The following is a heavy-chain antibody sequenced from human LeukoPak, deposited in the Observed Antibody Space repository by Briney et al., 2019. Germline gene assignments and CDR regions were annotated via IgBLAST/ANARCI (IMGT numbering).Heavy chain of an antibody. CDR3: ARDLWGGNYFDY. CDR2: IYYSGST. V-gene: IGHV4-30-4*01. CDR1: GGSISSGDYY. D-gene: IGHD2-21*01. Sequence: SQTLSLTCTVSGGSISSGDYYWSWIRQPPGKGLEWIGYIYYSGSTYYNPSLKSRVIISVDTSKNQFSLKLSSVTAADTAVYYCARDLWGGNYFDYWGQGTLVTVSS. J-gene: IGHJ4*02.